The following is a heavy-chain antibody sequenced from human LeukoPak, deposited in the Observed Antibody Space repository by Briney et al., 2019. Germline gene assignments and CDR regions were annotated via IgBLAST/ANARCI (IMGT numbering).Heavy chain of an antibody. CDR3: ARADYSSSWSHYYYYMDV. V-gene: IGHV4-38-2*02. J-gene: IGHJ6*03. CDR2: IYHSGNT. CDR1: GYSITNGFH. Sequence: SETLSLTCTVSGYSITNGFHWVWIRQPPGKGLGWIGTIYHSGNTYYNPSLKSRVTMSVDTSKNQFSLEVSSVTAAETAVYYCARADYSSSWSHYYYYMDVWGKGTTVTVS. D-gene: IGHD6-13*01.